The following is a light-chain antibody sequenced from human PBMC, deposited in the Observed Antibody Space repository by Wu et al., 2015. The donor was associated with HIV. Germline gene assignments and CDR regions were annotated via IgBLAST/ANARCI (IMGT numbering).Light chain of an antibody. CDR3: QRYGSSSYT. J-gene: IGKJ2*01. Sequence: EIVLTQSPGTLSLSSGERATLSCRASQRVNSKYLAWYQQKFGQAPRLLIYGSSIRATGIPDRFSGSGSGTDFSLTISRLEPEDFAVYYCQRYGSSSYTFGQGTKLETK. CDR1: QRVNSKY. V-gene: IGKV3-20*01. CDR2: GSS.